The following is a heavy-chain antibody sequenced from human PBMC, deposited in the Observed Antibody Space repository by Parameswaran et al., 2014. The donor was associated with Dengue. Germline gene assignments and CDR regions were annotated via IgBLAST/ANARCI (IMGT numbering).Heavy chain of an antibody. J-gene: IGHJ4*02. CDR3: AHSGWYGLLDY. D-gene: IGHD6-19*01. CDR2: IYWNDDK. V-gene: IGHV2-5*01. Sequence: GARWIRQPPGKALDWLALIYWNDDKRYSPSLKSRLSITKDTSKNQVVLTMTNMDPVDTATYYCAHSGWYGLLDYWGQGTLVTVSS. CDR1: G.